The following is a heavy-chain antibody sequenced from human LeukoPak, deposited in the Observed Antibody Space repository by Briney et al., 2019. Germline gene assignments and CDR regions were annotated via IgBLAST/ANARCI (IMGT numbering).Heavy chain of an antibody. CDR1: GGSISTYY. V-gene: IGHV4-59*08. CDR2: IYHSGSA. CDR3: ARGDTYYYGSGSNNWFDP. J-gene: IGHJ5*02. Sequence: SETLSLTCTVSGGSISTYYWSWIRQPPGKGLEWIGYIYHSGSANYNPSLKSRVTISVDTSQNQFSLKLSSVTAADTAVYYCARGDTYYYGSGSNNWFDPWGQGTLVTVSS. D-gene: IGHD3-10*01.